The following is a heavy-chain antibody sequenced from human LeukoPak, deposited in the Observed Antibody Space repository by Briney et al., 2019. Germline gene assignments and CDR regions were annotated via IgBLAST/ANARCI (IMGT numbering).Heavy chain of an antibody. D-gene: IGHD1-26*01. CDR3: ARPYSAIRWADAFDI. V-gene: IGHV1-18*01. Sequence: ASVKVSCKASGYTFINYVISWVRQAPGQGLEWMGWISAYNGNTNYAQKLQGRVTMTTDTSTSTAYMELRSLRSDDTAVYYCARPYSAIRWADAFDIWGQGTMVTVSS. CDR2: ISAYNGNT. J-gene: IGHJ3*02. CDR1: GYTFINYV.